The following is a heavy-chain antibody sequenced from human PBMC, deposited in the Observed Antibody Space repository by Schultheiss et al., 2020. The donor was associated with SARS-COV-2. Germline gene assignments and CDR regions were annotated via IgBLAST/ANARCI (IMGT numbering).Heavy chain of an antibody. D-gene: IGHD1-26*01. V-gene: IGHV3-48*03. CDR1: GFTFSSYE. CDR3: AKGLSTIAPTTFDS. Sequence: GESLKISCAASGFTFSSYEMNWVRQAPGKGLEWVSYISSSGSTIYYADSVKGRFTISRDNAKNSLYLQMNSLRAEDTAVYYCAKGLSTIAPTTFDSWGQGTLVTVSS. J-gene: IGHJ5*01. CDR2: ISSSGSTI.